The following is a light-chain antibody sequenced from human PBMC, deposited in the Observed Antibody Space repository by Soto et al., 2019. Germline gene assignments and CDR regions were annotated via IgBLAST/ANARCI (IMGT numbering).Light chain of an antibody. V-gene: IGKV3-11*01. J-gene: IGKJ2*01. CDR2: DAS. CDR3: QQRSNWPVT. CDR1: QSVSSY. Sequence: EIVLTQSPATLSLSPGERAALSCRASQSVSSYLAWYQQKPGQAPRLLIYDASIRATGIPGRFSGSGSGTDFTLTISSLEPEDFAVYYCQQRSNWPVTFGQGNKLEIK.